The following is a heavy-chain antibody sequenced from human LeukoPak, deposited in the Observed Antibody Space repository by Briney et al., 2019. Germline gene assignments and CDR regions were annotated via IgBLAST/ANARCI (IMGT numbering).Heavy chain of an antibody. V-gene: IGHV4-34*08. CDR3: AKSRGYNYGSWDQYFDY. CDR2: INNSGGT. CDR1: GFTFSDYY. J-gene: IGHJ4*02. D-gene: IGHD5-18*01. Sequence: PGGSLRLSCAASGFTFSDYYWSWIRQPPGKGLEWIGEINNSGGTNYNPSLKSRVTISVDTSKNQFSLKLSSVTAADTAVYYCAKSRGYNYGSWDQYFDYWGQGTLVTVSS.